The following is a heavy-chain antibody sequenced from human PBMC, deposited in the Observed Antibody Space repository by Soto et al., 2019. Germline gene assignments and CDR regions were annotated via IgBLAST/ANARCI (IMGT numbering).Heavy chain of an antibody. V-gene: IGHV1-8*01. CDR2: MNPNSGNT. Sequence: QVQLVQSGAEVKKPGASMKVSCKASGYTFTNYDINWVRQASGQGLEWMGWMNPNSGNTGYAQKFQGRATMTRNTSITTAFMELNTLISDDTAVYYCARVAQGQWLVYWGQGTLVTVSS. CDR3: ARVAQGQWLVY. CDR1: GYTFTNYD. J-gene: IGHJ4*02. D-gene: IGHD6-19*01.